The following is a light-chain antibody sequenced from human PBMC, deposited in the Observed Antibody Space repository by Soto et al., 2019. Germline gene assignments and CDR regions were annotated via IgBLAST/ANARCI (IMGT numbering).Light chain of an antibody. J-gene: IGKJ5*01. CDR2: ASV. Sequence: ELVFTPSPGSPFFSLVEKSTPSLKTSQSDGSNFVAWYQHKPGQAPRLLIYASVQRATGIPDRFSGSASGTDFTLTINRLEPEDFAVYYCQLYGTSPPFGQGTRLEIK. V-gene: IGKV3-20*01. CDR3: QLYGTSPP. CDR1: QSDGSNF.